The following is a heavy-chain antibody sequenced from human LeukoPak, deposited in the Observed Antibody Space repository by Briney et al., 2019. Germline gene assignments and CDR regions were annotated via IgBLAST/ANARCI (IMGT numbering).Heavy chain of an antibody. J-gene: IGHJ5*02. CDR3: ARFTPQGYGWGGYNRFDP. CDR1: GFTFSSYA. D-gene: IGHD3-16*01. V-gene: IGHV3-23*01. CDR2: ISGSGSTM. Sequence: GGSLRLSCAASGFTFSSYAMSWVRQAPGKGLEWVSAISGSGSTMYYTDSVKGRFTISRDNAKDSLYLQMNSLRAEDTAVYYCARFTPQGYGWGGYNRFDPWGQGTLVTVSS.